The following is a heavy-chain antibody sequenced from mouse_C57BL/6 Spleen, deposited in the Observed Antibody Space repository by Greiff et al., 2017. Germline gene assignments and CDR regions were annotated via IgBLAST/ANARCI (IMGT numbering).Heavy chain of an antibody. Sequence: VQLQQPGAELVRPGSSVKLSCKASGYTFTSYWMDWVKQRPGQGLEWIGNIYPSDSETHYNQKFKDKATLTVDKSSSTAYMQLSSLKSEDSAVYYCARFYYGSSWYFDVWGTGTTVTVSS. CDR3: ARFYYGSSWYFDV. CDR1: GYTFTSYW. D-gene: IGHD1-1*01. CDR2: IYPSDSET. J-gene: IGHJ1*03. V-gene: IGHV1-61*01.